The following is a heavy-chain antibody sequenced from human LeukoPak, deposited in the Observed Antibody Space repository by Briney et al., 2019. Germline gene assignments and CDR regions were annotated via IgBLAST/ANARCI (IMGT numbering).Heavy chain of an antibody. J-gene: IGHJ5*02. CDR2: TYYKSKWYN. V-gene: IGHV6-1*01. CDR1: GDSVSNKNAA. D-gene: IGHD1-26*01. Sequence: SQTLSLTCALSGDSVSNKNAAWNWIRQSPSRALEWLGKTYYKSKWYNDYATSVKSRITINPDTSKNQISLQLNSVTPEDTAIYYCARAEVGTTGWFDPWGQGTLATVSS. CDR3: ARAEVGTTGWFDP.